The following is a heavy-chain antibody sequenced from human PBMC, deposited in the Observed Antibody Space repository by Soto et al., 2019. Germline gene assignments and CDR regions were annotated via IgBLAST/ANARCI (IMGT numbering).Heavy chain of an antibody. CDR1: GFTVSSNY. D-gene: IGHD3-10*01. V-gene: IGHV3-53*04. CDR2: IYSGGST. CDR3: ARDLRHYGSGSYYHWYFDL. J-gene: IGHJ2*01. Sequence: GGSLRLSCAASGFTVSSNYMSWVRQAPGKGLEWVSVIYSGGSTYYADSVKGGFTISRHNSKNTLYLQMNSLRAEDTAVYYCARDLRHYGSGSYYHWYFDLWGRGTLVTVSS.